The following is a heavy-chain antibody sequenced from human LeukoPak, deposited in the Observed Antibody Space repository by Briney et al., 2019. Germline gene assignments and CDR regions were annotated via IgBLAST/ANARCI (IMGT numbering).Heavy chain of an antibody. Sequence: PSETLSLTCTVSGGSISSYYWSWIRQPAGKGLEWIGRIYTSGSTNYNPSLKSRVTMSVDTSKNQFSLKLSSVTAADTAVYYCASHIDYGDYVRWFDPWGQGTLVTVSS. V-gene: IGHV4-4*07. CDR1: GGSISSYY. J-gene: IGHJ5*02. D-gene: IGHD4-17*01. CDR3: ASHIDYGDYVRWFDP. CDR2: IYTSGST.